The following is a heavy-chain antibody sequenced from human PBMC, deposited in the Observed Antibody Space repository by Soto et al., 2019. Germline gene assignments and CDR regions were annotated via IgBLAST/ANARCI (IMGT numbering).Heavy chain of an antibody. V-gene: IGHV4-39*01. D-gene: IGHD3-10*01. Sequence: SETLSLTCTVSGGSISSSSYYWGWIRQPPGKGLEWIGSIYYSGSTYYNPSLKSRVTISVDTSKNQFSLKLSSVTAADTAVYYCARLVRFGNPKYYFDYWGQGTLVTVSS. J-gene: IGHJ4*02. CDR2: IYYSGST. CDR1: GGSISSSSYY. CDR3: ARLVRFGNPKYYFDY.